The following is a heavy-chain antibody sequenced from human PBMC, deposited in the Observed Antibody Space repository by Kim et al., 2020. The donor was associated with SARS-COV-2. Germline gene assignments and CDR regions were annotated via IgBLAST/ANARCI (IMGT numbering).Heavy chain of an antibody. D-gene: IGHD1-26*01. CDR2: VYYSGFT. CDR3: AKGAGDGSNHFDF. CDR1: GGSISGYY. J-gene: IGHJ4*02. Sequence: SETLSLTCTVSGGSISGYYWSWIRQTPDKGLEWIGYVYYSGFTNYNPSLKSRVTISVDTAKSQFSLELSSVTAADTAVYYCAKGAGDGSNHFDFWDQGT. V-gene: IGHV4-59*13.